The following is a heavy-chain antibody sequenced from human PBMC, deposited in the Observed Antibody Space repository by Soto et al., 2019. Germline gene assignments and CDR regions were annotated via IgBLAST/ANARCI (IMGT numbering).Heavy chain of an antibody. CDR3: AAAGKGSSGYHTEFDY. CDR1: GFTFTSSA. Sequence: ASVKVSCKASGFTFTSSAVQWVRQARGQRLEWIGWIVVGSGNTNYAQKFQERVTITRDMSTSTAYMELSSLRSEDTAVYYCAAAGKGSSGYHTEFDYWGQGTLVTVSS. D-gene: IGHD3-22*01. J-gene: IGHJ4*02. CDR2: IVVGSGNT. V-gene: IGHV1-58*01.